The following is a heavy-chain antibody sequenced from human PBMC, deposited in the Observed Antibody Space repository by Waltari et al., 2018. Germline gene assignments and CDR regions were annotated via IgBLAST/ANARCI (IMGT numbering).Heavy chain of an antibody. J-gene: IGHJ6*02. V-gene: IGHV3-7*01. CDR3: ARAHYGMNV. CDR1: GFTFTNYW. CDR2: IKEDGSET. Sequence: EVQLVESGGGLVQPGGSLRLSCATSGFTFTNYWMTWVRQGPGKGVEWVANIKEDGSETYYVDSVKGRFTISRDNARKSMYLQMNSLRAEDTAVYYCARAHYGMNVWGQGTTVTVSS.